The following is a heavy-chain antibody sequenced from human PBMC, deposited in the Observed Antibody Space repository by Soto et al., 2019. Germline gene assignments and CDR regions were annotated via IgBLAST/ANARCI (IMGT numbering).Heavy chain of an antibody. CDR3: TKELRHSSGWYGAFDI. D-gene: IGHD6-19*01. CDR2: IKSKTDGGTT. Sequence: GSLRLSCAASGFTVSNAWMNWVRQAPGKGLEWVGRIKSKTDGGTTDHPAPVQGRFTISRDDSKNTLYLQMNSLKTEDTAIYYCTKELRHSSGWYGAFDIWGQGTMVTVSS. J-gene: IGHJ3*02. V-gene: IGHV3-15*01. CDR1: GFTVSNAW.